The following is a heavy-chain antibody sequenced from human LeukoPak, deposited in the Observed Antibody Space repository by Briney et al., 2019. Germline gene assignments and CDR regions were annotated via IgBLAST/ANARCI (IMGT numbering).Heavy chain of an antibody. Sequence: SETLSLTCAVYGGSFSGYYWSWLRQPPGKGLEWIGEINHSGSTNYNPSLKSRVTISVDTSKNQFSLKLSSVTAADTAVYYCARHEYDILTGDNWFDPWGQGTLVTVSS. D-gene: IGHD3-9*01. CDR2: INHSGST. V-gene: IGHV4-34*01. CDR3: ARHEYDILTGDNWFDP. CDR1: GGSFSGYY. J-gene: IGHJ5*02.